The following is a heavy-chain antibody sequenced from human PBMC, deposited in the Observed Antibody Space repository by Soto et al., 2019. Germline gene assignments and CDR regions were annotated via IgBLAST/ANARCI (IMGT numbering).Heavy chain of an antibody. V-gene: IGHV3-30-3*01. D-gene: IGHD6-19*01. CDR3: ARGWSYRSGKYGMDV. CDR1: GFTFSSYA. CDR2: ISYDGSNK. J-gene: IGHJ6*02. Sequence: QVQLVESGGGVVQPGRSLRLSCAASGFTFSSYAMHWVRQAPGKGLEWVAVISYDGSNKYYADSVRGRFTISRDNSKNTLYLQMNSLRAEHTAVYYCARGWSYRSGKYGMDVWGQGTTVTVSS.